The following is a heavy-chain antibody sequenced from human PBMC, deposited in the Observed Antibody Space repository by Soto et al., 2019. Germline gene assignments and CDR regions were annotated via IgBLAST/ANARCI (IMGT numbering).Heavy chain of an antibody. CDR1: GYTYTSYG. CDR2: ISAYNGNT. D-gene: IGHD2-15*01. CDR3: ARDLLVAATSFWFDP. J-gene: IGHJ5*02. V-gene: IGHV1-18*01. Sequence: ASVKVSCKASGYTYTSYGISWVRQAPGRGLEWMGWISAYNGNTNYAQKLQGRVTMTTDTSTSTAYMELRSLRSDDTAVYYCARDLLVAATSFWFDPWGQGTLVTVSS.